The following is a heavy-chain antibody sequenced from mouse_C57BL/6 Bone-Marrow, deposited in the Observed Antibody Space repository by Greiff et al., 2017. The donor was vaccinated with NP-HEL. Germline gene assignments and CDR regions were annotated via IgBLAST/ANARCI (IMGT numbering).Heavy chain of an antibody. V-gene: IGHV1-85*01. CDR3: ARRAVPYAMDY. J-gene: IGHJ4*01. CDR2: IYPRDGST. D-gene: IGHD1-1*01. CDR1: GYTFTSYD. Sequence: SGPELVKPGASVKLSCKASGYTFTSYDINWVKQRPGQGLEWIGWIYPRDGSTKYNEKFKGKATLTVDTSSSTAYMELHSLTSEDSAVYFCARRAVPYAMDYWGQGTSVTVSS.